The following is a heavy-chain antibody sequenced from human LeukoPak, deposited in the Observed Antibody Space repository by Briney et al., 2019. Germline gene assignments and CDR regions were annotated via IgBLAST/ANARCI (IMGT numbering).Heavy chain of an antibody. Sequence: GGSLRLSCADSEFTFSSYTVNWVRQAPGKGLEWVSGISSLGVSTYYADSVRGRFTISRDNSENTLYLQMNSLRAEDTAVYYCARALGYYDSSGYFDYWGQGTLVTVSS. CDR2: ISSLGVST. J-gene: IGHJ4*02. V-gene: IGHV3-23*01. D-gene: IGHD3-22*01. CDR3: ARALGYYDSSGYFDY. CDR1: EFTFSSYT.